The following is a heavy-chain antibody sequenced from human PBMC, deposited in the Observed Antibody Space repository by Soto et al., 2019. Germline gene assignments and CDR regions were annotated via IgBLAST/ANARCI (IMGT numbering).Heavy chain of an antibody. D-gene: IGHD1-26*01. CDR2: IYHSGST. CDR1: GASISSAHW. Sequence: QVQLQESGPGLVKPSGTLSLTCAVSGASISSAHWWNLVRQPPAKGLEWIGEIYHSGSTNYNPSLKSRVTISVDKSKNQFSLRLSSVTAADTAVYYCASHLGPTSGPFDYWGQGTLVTVSS. J-gene: IGHJ4*02. V-gene: IGHV4-4*02. CDR3: ASHLGPTSGPFDY.